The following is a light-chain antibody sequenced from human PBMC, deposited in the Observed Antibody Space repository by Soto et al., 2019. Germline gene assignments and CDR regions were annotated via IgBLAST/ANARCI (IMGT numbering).Light chain of an antibody. CDR3: LQDYNYPWT. Sequence: AIPMTQSPSSLSASVGDRVTITCRASQGIRNDLGWYQQEPGKAPNLLIYAASRLESGVPSMFSGSGSGTDFTLTISSLQPEDFSTYYCLQDYNYPWTFGQGTKVEIK. V-gene: IGKV1-6*01. CDR1: QGIRND. J-gene: IGKJ1*01. CDR2: AAS.